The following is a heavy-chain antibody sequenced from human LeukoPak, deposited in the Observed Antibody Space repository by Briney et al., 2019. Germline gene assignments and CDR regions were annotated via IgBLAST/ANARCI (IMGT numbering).Heavy chain of an antibody. CDR3: ARLPPTAPRITMVRGVKYYMDV. Sequence: PSETLSLTCAVYGGSFSGYYWSWIRQPPGKGLEWIGEINHSGSTNYNPSLKSRVTISVDTSKNQFSLKLSSVTAADTAVYYCARLPPTAPRITMVRGVKYYMDVWGKGTTVTISS. D-gene: IGHD3-10*01. CDR2: INHSGST. V-gene: IGHV4-34*01. J-gene: IGHJ6*03. CDR1: GGSFSGYY.